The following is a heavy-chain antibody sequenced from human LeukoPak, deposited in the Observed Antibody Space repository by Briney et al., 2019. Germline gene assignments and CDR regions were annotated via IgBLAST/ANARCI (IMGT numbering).Heavy chain of an antibody. D-gene: IGHD2-15*01. CDR2: IIPILGIA. Sequence: GASVKVSCKASGGTFSSYAISWVRQAPGQGLEWMGRIIPILGIANYAQKFQGRVTITADKSTSTAYMELSSLRSEDTAVYYCASPGGHGRDGSRLDYWGQGTLVTVSS. CDR3: ASPGGHGRDGSRLDY. J-gene: IGHJ4*02. V-gene: IGHV1-69*04. CDR1: GGTFSSYA.